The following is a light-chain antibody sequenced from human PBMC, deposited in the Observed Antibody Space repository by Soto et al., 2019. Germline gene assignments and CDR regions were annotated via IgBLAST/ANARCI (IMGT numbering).Light chain of an antibody. V-gene: IGLV1-51*01. CDR1: SSNIGNNY. Sequence: SVLTQPPSVSAAPGQKVTISCSGSSSNIGNNYVSWYQQLPGTAPKLLIYDNNKRPSGIPDRFSGSKSGTSATLGITGLQTGDEADYYCGTWDSSLSVLYVFGTGTKLTVL. CDR3: GTWDSSLSVLYV. J-gene: IGLJ1*01. CDR2: DNN.